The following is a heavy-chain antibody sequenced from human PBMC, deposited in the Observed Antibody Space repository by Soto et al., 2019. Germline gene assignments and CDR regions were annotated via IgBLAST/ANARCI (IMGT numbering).Heavy chain of an antibody. D-gene: IGHD2-2*01. Sequence: QVQLQESGPGLVKPSQTLSLTCAVSGASISSGDSYWCWIRKRPGKGLEWIAYIFHTGSTNYNPSLKTRVTISLDSPKDQYYLQLASATAADTAVYSCAREPYCTSATCFIHFASWDQERLVSVSS. CDR3: AREPYCTSATCFIHFAS. CDR2: IFHTGST. V-gene: IGHV4-31*11. J-gene: IGHJ4*02. CDR1: GASISSGDSY.